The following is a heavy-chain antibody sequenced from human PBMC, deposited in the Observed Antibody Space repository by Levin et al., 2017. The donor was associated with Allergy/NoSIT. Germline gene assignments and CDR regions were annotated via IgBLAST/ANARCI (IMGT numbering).Heavy chain of an antibody. J-gene: IGHJ6*02. V-gene: IGHV3-30*04. CDR2: ISYDGSNK. CDR1: GFTFSSYA. CDR3: ARDLMIAAAGTFHYGMDV. Sequence: SGGSLRLSCAASGFTFSSYAMHWVRQAPGKGLEWVAVISYDGSNKYYADSVKGRFTISRDNSKNTLYLQMNSLRAEDTAVYYCARDLMIAAAGTFHYGMDVWGQGTTVTVSS. D-gene: IGHD6-13*01.